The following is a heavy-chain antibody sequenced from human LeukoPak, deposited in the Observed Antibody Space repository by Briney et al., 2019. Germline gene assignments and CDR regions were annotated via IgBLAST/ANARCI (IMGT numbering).Heavy chain of an antibody. Sequence: SETLSLTCTVSGGSISSGDYYWSWIRQPPGKGLEWIGYIYYSGSTYYNPSLKSRVTISVDTSKNQFSLKLSSVTAADTAVYYCARFRTLTTHFDYWGQGTLVTVSS. J-gene: IGHJ4*02. CDR1: GGSISSGDYY. CDR3: ARFRTLTTHFDY. CDR2: IYYSGST. V-gene: IGHV4-30-4*01. D-gene: IGHD4-11*01.